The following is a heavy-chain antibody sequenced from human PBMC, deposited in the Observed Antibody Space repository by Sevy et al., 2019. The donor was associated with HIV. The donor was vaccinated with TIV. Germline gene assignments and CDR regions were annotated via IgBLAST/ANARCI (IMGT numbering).Heavy chain of an antibody. Sequence: GESLKISCQGYGYNFATYWIGWVRQMPGKGLEWMGIVYPGRSDARYNSSFKGQVTISADKSIITAYLEWRSLKPSDTAIYYCARLTSPRVYYFDYWGQGTLVTVSS. V-gene: IGHV5-51*01. J-gene: IGHJ4*02. CDR1: GYNFATYW. CDR2: VYPGRSDA. D-gene: IGHD3-10*01. CDR3: ARLTSPRVYYFDY.